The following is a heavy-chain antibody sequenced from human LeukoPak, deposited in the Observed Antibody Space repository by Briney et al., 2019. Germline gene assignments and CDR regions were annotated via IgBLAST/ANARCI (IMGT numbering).Heavy chain of an antibody. Sequence: PGGSLRLSCAASGFTFSDYYMSWIRQAPGKGLEWVSYISSSSGYTNYADSVEGRFTISRDNAKNSLYLQMNSLRAEDTAVYYCARVPTYYYGSGDPYYFDYWGQGTLVTVSS. D-gene: IGHD3-10*01. J-gene: IGHJ4*02. V-gene: IGHV3-11*06. CDR2: ISSSSGYT. CDR1: GFTFSDYY. CDR3: ARVPTYYYGSGDPYYFDY.